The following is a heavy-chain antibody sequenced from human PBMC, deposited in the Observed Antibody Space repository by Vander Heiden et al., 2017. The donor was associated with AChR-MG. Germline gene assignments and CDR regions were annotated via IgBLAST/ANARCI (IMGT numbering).Heavy chain of an antibody. CDR3: TTDFEREVH. J-gene: IGHJ1*01. Sequence: DVQVVQSGAEVKKPGATVKVSCKVGGYTSIDYYIHWVQKAPGKGLEWMGLVDPEDGATLSAEKFQGRITMTADTTTDTVYMELSSLTSEDTAVYYCTTDFEREVHWGQGTLVIVSS. CDR2: VDPEDGAT. CDR1: GYTSIDYY. D-gene: IGHD3-9*01. V-gene: IGHV1-69-2*01.